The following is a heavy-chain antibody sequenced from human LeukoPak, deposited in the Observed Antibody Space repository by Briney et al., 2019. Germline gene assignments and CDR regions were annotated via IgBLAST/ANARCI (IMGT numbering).Heavy chain of an antibody. CDR2: INNRGPT. V-gene: IGHV4-34*01. Sequence: SSETLSLTCAVSGGSLRPHYWSWIRRPLGKGLEGIGEINNRGPTNYSPSLRGRATISVDTSKNQFSLRLTSVPAADTAIYHRARVPLWWLTPFDFWGQGPLATVSS. CDR3: ARVPLWWLTPFDF. CDR1: GGSLRPHY. J-gene: IGHJ4*02. D-gene: IGHD5-12*01.